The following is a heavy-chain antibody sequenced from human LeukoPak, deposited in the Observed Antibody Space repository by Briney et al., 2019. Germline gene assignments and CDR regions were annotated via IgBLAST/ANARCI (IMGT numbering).Heavy chain of an antibody. CDR1: GFTFNSYW. D-gene: IGHD4-11*01. CDR2: INGDGSTT. CDR3: ARDDSWYYFGY. Sequence: PGGSLRLSCAASGFTFNSYWMHWVRQAPGKGLVWVSRINGDGSTTHYADSVKGRFTISRDNAKNTLILQMNSLTAEDTAVYYCARDDSWYYFGYWGQGALVTVSS. V-gene: IGHV3-74*01. J-gene: IGHJ4*02.